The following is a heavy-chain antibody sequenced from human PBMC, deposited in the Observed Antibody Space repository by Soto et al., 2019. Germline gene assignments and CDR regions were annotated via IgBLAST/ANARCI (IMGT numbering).Heavy chain of an antibody. CDR1: GFTFDDYA. J-gene: IGHJ4*02. D-gene: IGHD1-20*01. Sequence: PGGSLRLSCSASGFTFDDYAMHWVRQAPGKGLEWVSGISWNSGSIGYADSVKGRFTISRDNAKNSLYLQMNSLRAEDTALYYCAKGLTTGITGTTFDYWGQGTLVIVS. V-gene: IGHV3-9*01. CDR2: ISWNSGSI. CDR3: AKGLTTGITGTTFDY.